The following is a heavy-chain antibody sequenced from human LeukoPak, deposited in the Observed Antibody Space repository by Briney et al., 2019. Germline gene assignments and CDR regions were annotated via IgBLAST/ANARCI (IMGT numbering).Heavy chain of an antibody. CDR3: ARGDSVGYYDILTGQQSWYFDL. CDR2: IYYSGNT. J-gene: IGHJ2*01. CDR1: GDSMRSSSYY. Sequence: KASETLSLTCTVSGDSMRSSSYYWGWIRQPPGKGLEWIASIYYSGNTFHNPSLKSRVTISIDTSKNQFSLKLRSVTAADTAIYYCARGDSVGYYDILTGQQSWYFDLWGRGTLVTVSS. V-gene: IGHV4-39*07. D-gene: IGHD3-9*01.